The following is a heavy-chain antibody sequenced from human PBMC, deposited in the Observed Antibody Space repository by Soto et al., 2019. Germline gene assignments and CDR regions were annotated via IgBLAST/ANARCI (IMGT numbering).Heavy chain of an antibody. CDR2: ISAYNGNT. CDR3: ARDFPCYPSPLSQPNFAY. Sequence: ASVKVSCKASGYTFTSYGISWVRQAPGQGLEWMGWISAYNGNTNYAQKLQGRVTMTTDTSTSTAYMELRSLRSDDTAVYYCARDFPCYPSPLSQPNFAYWGQGILVTVAS. CDR1: GYTFTSYG. D-gene: IGHD5-18*01. V-gene: IGHV1-18*01. J-gene: IGHJ4*02.